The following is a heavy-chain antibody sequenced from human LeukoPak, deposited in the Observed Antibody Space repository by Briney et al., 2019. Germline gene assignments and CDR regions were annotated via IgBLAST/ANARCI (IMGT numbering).Heavy chain of an antibody. V-gene: IGHV3-48*03. CDR2: ISNSGATI. CDR3: ARATFSSSGHSY. Sequence: TGGSLRLSCAASGFTFSSYAMTWVRQAPGKGLEWVSYISNSGATIYYADSVKGRFTISRDNAKSSLFLQMNSLRAEDTGVYYCARATFSSSGHSYWGQGTLVTVSS. D-gene: IGHD6-13*01. CDR1: GFTFSSYA. J-gene: IGHJ4*02.